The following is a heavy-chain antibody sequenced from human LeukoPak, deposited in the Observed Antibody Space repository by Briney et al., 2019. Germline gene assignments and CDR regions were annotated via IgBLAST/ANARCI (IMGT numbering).Heavy chain of an antibody. CDR2: INHSGST. Sequence: SETLSLTCAVYGGSFSGYYWSWIRQPPGKGLEWIGEINHSGSTNYNPSLKNRVTISVDTSKNQFSLKLSSVTAADTAVYYCARGLYYDFWSRRGYNWFDPWGQGTLVTVSS. CDR1: GGSFSGYY. J-gene: IGHJ5*02. V-gene: IGHV4-34*01. D-gene: IGHD3-3*01. CDR3: ARGLYYDFWSRRGYNWFDP.